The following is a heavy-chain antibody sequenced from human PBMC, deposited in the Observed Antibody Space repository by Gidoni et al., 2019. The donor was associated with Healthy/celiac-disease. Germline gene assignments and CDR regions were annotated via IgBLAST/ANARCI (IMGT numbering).Heavy chain of an antibody. CDR3: AKDGDIVVVPAAQIDY. CDR2: ISGSGGST. CDR1: GFTFSSYA. J-gene: IGHJ4*02. Sequence: EVQLLESGGGLVQPGGSLRLSCAASGFTFSSYAMSWVRQAPGKGLEWGSAISGSGGSTYYADSVKGRFTISRDNSKNTLYLQMNSLRAEDTAVYYCAKDGDIVVVPAAQIDYWGQGTLVTVSS. V-gene: IGHV3-23*01. D-gene: IGHD2-2*01.